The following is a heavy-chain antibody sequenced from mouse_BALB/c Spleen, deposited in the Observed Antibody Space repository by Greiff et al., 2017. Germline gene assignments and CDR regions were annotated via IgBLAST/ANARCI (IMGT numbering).Heavy chain of an antibody. CDR3: ARSSYGSRYFDV. V-gene: IGHV1-54*01. Sequence: VKLQESGAELVRPGTSVKVSCKASGYAFTNYLIEWVKQRPGQGLEWIGVINPGSGGTNYNEKFKGKATLTADKSSSTAYMQLSSLTSDDSAVYFCARSSYGSRYFDVWGAGTTVTVSS. D-gene: IGHD1-1*01. CDR2: INPGSGGT. CDR1: GYAFTNYL. J-gene: IGHJ1*01.